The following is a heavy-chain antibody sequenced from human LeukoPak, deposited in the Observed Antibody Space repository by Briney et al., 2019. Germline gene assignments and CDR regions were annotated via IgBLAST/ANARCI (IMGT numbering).Heavy chain of an antibody. CDR2: ISAYNGNT. CDR3: ARITMVRGAKRAFDI. CDR1: GYTFTSYG. D-gene: IGHD3-10*01. J-gene: IGHJ3*02. Sequence: GASVKVSCKASGYTFTSYGISWVRQAPGQGLEWMGWISAYNGNTNYAQKLQGRVTMTTDTSTSTAYMELRSLRSDDTAVYYCARITMVRGAKRAFDIWGRGTMVTVSS. V-gene: IGHV1-18*01.